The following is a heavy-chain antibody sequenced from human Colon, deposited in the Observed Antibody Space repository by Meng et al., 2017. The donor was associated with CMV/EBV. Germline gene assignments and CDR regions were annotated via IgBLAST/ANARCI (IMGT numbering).Heavy chain of an antibody. D-gene: IGHD2-8*01. Sequence: KVSCKPSGYTFSNCGNSWLRQAPGQGLEWMGWISVHSGSTQFAREFQGRVTLTTDTSTTTAYMQLRNLRPDDTAVYYCARLIGWFDPWGQGTLVTVSS. V-gene: IGHV1-18*01. CDR2: ISVHSGST. CDR3: ARLIGWFDP. J-gene: IGHJ5*02. CDR1: GYTFSNCG.